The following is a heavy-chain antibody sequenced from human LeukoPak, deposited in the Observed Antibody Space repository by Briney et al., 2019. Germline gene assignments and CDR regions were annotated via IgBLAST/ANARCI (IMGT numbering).Heavy chain of an antibody. CDR2: INSNGGRT. CDR3: VKDLYYDNSGYYSGAFDY. V-gene: IGHV3-64D*06. CDR1: GFTCKKYA. J-gene: IGHJ4*02. Sequence: GGSLRLSCSASGFTCKKYAMHWVRQAPGKGLEYVSAINSNGGRTYYADSVKGRFTISRDNSKNTLFLQMSSLRVEDTAVYYCVKDLYYDNSGYYSGAFDYWRQGTLVTVSS. D-gene: IGHD3-22*01.